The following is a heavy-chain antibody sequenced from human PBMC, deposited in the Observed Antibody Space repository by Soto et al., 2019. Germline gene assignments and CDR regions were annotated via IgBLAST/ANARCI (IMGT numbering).Heavy chain of an antibody. Sequence: GGSLRLSCAASGIAFSRYWMTWVRQAPGKGLEWVANIKQDGSDKYYADSVKGRFTISRDNSKNTLYLQMNSLRAEDTAVYYCAKEKQWLIYYYYGMDVWGQGTTVTVSS. J-gene: IGHJ6*02. V-gene: IGHV3-7*01. CDR2: IKQDGSDK. CDR3: AKEKQWLIYYYYGMDV. CDR1: GIAFSRYW. D-gene: IGHD6-19*01.